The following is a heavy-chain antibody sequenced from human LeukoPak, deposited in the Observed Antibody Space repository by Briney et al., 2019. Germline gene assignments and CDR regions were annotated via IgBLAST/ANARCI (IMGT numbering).Heavy chain of an antibody. D-gene: IGHD6-19*01. J-gene: IGHJ4*02. CDR3: ARVASGIAVAGH. Sequence: GRPLRLSCATSGSTVRSNCMGWVRQAPGKGLEWVSVIYSGGSTYYADSVKGRFTISRDNSKNTLYLQMNSLRAEDTAVYYCARVASGIAVAGHWGQGTPVTVSS. CDR2: IYSGGST. CDR1: GSTVRSNC. V-gene: IGHV3-66*02.